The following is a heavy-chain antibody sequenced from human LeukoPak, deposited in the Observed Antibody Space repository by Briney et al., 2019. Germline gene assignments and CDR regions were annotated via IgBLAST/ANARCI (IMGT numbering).Heavy chain of an antibody. J-gene: IGHJ2*01. V-gene: IGHV5-51*01. D-gene: IGHD2-21*02. CDR3: ARVVVVTATHWYFDL. Sequence: GESLRISCEASGYNFINYWIGWVRQVPGKGLDWMGLIHPGDSDTRYSPSFQGQVTVSVDKSITTAYLQWSSLQASDTAMYFCARVVVVTATHWYFDLWGRGSLVTVFS. CDR2: IHPGDSDT. CDR1: GYNFINYW.